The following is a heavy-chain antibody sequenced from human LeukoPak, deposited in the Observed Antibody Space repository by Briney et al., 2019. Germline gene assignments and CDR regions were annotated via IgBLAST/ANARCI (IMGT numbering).Heavy chain of an antibody. V-gene: IGHV4-34*01. CDR1: GGSFSGYY. CDR3: ARVGHIAAAGTYGY. J-gene: IGHJ4*02. D-gene: IGHD6-13*01. CDR2: INHSGST. Sequence: SETLSLTCAVYGGSFSGYYWSWIRQPPGKGLEWIGEINHSGSTNYNPSLKSRVTISVDTSKNQFSLKLNSVTAADTAVYYCARVGHIAAAGTYGYWGQGTLVTVSS.